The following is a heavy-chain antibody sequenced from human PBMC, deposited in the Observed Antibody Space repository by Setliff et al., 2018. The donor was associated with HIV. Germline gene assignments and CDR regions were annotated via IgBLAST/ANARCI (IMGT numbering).Heavy chain of an antibody. J-gene: IGHJ4*02. V-gene: IGHV1-3*03. Sequence: ASVKVSCKASGYTFTSHAFHWVRQAPGQSLEWMGWINVGNGNTRYSREFEGRVTITRDTSASTVHLELTSLRSEDMAVYYCAREGGGIVVVTVDYWGQGTLVTVSS. CDR1: GYTFTSHA. CDR3: AREGGGIVVVTVDY. D-gene: IGHD3-22*01. CDR2: INVGNGNT.